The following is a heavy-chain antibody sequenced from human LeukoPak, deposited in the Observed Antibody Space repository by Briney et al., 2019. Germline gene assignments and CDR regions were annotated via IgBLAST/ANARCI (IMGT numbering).Heavy chain of an antibody. CDR3: AKGGMGYDSIGYLYFDY. CDR2: ISGGGGST. D-gene: IGHD3-22*01. V-gene: IGHV3-23*01. Sequence: VGSLRLSCAASGFTFSSYAMSWVRQAPGKGLEWVSGISGGGGSTYYADSVKGRFTISRDNSKNTLYLQVNSLRAEDTAVYYCAKGGMGYDSIGYLYFDYWGQGTLVTVSS. J-gene: IGHJ4*02. CDR1: GFTFSSYA.